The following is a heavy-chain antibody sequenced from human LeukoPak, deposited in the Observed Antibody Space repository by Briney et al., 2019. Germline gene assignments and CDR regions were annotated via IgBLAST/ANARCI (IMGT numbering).Heavy chain of an antibody. CDR3: ARTGVVILVDY. V-gene: IGHV3-23*01. Sequence: GGSLRLSCAASGFTFSSYAMSWVRQAPGKGLEWVSAISGSGGSIYYADSVKGRFTISRDNSKNTLYLQMNGLRAEDTAVYYCARTGVVILVDYWGQGTLVTVSS. D-gene: IGHD3-3*01. J-gene: IGHJ4*02. CDR1: GFTFSSYA. CDR2: ISGSGGSI.